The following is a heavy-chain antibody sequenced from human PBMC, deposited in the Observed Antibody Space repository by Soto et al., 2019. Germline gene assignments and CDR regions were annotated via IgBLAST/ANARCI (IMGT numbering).Heavy chain of an antibody. CDR2: IKQDGSEK. Sequence: EVQLMESGGGLVQPGGSLRLSCAASGFSFGASWMAWVRQAPGKGLEWVADIKQDGSEKNYVDSVKGRVTISRDNAKNSLYLQMNSLRAEDTAVDYGARDPYYGAIDDWGLGTLVTVSS. D-gene: IGHD3-10*01. V-gene: IGHV3-7*01. J-gene: IGHJ4*02. CDR3: ARDPYYGAIDD. CDR1: GFSFGASW.